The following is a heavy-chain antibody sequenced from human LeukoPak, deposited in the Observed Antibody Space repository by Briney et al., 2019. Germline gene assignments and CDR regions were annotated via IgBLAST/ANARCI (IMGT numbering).Heavy chain of an antibody. CDR1: GFTFSSYG. V-gene: IGHV3-30*03. D-gene: IGHD3-16*01. CDR2: ISYDGSNK. Sequence: GGSLRLSCAASGFTFSSYGMHWVRQAPGKGLEWVAVISYDGSNKYYADSVKGRFTISRDNSKNTLYLQMNSLRAEDTAVYYCARRAGAYTHPYDYWGQGTLVTVSS. CDR3: ARRAGAYTHPYDY. J-gene: IGHJ4*02.